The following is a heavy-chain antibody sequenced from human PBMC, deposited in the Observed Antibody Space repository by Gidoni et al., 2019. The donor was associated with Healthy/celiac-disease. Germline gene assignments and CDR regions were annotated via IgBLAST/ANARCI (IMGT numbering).Heavy chain of an antibody. D-gene: IGHD2-15*01. V-gene: IGHV3-23*01. J-gene: IGHJ3*02. CDR1: GFTFSSYA. Sequence: EVQPLESGGGLVQPGGSLRRPCAAPGFTFSSYAMSRVRQAPGKGLEWVSAISGSGGSTYYADSVKGRFTISRDNSKNTLYLQMNSLRAEDTAVYYCAKEYEDIVVVVAANKDAFDIWGQGTMVTVSS. CDR2: ISGSGGST. CDR3: AKEYEDIVVVVAANKDAFDI.